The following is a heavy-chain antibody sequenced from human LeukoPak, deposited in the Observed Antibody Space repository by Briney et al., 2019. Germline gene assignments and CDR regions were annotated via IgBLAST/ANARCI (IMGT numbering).Heavy chain of an antibody. CDR1: GFTFSSYG. J-gene: IGHJ5*02. D-gene: IGHD6-13*01. Sequence: PGGSLRLSCAASGFTFSSYGMSWVRQAPGKGLEWVSAISGSGGSTYYADSVKGRFTISRDNSKNTLYLHMNSLRAEDTAVYYCAKDWAKYSSSWYTSSSWFDPWGQGTLVTVSS. CDR2: ISGSGGST. CDR3: AKDWAKYSSSWYTSSSWFDP. V-gene: IGHV3-23*01.